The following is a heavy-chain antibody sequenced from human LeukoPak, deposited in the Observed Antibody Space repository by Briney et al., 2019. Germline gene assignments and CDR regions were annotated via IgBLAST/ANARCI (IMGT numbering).Heavy chain of an antibody. D-gene: IGHD3-10*01. CDR1: GFTFSSYS. J-gene: IGHJ6*03. CDR3: ARSEGSGSYYNYYYYMDV. CDR2: ISSSSRTI. V-gene: IGHV3-48*01. Sequence: GGSLRLSCAASGFTFSSYSMNWVRQAPGKGREWVSYISSSSRTIYYADSVKGRFAISRDNAKNSLYLQMNSLRAEDTAVYYCARSEGSGSYYNYYYYMDVWGKGTTVTVSS.